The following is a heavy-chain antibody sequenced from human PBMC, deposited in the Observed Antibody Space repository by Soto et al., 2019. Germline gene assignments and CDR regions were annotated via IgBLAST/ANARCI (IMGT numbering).Heavy chain of an antibody. D-gene: IGHD6-13*01. Sequence: ASVKVSCKASGYTFTSYYMYWARQAPGQGLEWMGIINPSGGSTSYAQKFQGRVTMTRDTSTSTVYMELSSLRSEDTAVYYCAREGSSKRFVDPYYYYGMDVWGQGTTVTVSS. CDR2: INPSGGST. J-gene: IGHJ6*02. V-gene: IGHV1-46*03. CDR1: GYTFTSYY. CDR3: AREGSSKRFVDPYYYYGMDV.